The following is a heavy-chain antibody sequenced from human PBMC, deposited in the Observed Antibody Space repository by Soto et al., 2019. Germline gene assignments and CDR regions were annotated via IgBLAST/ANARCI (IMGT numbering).Heavy chain of an antibody. CDR1: GYTFTGHY. CDR3: GRGRSGQIVVFY. Sequence: ASVKVSCKASGYTFTGHYIHWVRQAPEQGPEWMGEIGPESGATRYAQKFQGRVTMTRDTSITTVYMELRNLSPDDTAVYYCGRGRSGQIVVFYWGQGTPVTVSS. V-gene: IGHV1-2*02. D-gene: IGHD1-26*01. J-gene: IGHJ4*02. CDR2: IGPESGAT.